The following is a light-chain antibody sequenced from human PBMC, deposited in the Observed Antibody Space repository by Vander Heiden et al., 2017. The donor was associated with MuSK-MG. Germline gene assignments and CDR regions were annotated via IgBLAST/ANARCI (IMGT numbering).Light chain of an antibody. J-gene: IGKJ4*01. CDR1: QSVSSSY. Sequence: ELVLTQSPGTLSLSPGERATLPCRASQSVSSSYLAWYQQKPGQAPRLLIYGASSRATGIPDRFSGSGSGTDFTLTISRLEPEDFAVYYCQQYSSSPLTFGGGTKVEIK. V-gene: IGKV3-20*01. CDR2: GAS. CDR3: QQYSSSPLT.